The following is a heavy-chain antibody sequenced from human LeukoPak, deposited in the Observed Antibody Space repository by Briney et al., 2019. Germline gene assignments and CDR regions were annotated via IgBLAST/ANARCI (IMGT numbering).Heavy chain of an antibody. D-gene: IGHD6-19*01. V-gene: IGHV3-74*01. Sequence: GSLLLSCAASGFTFSNYWMHWVRQAPGKGLVWVSRIYSDVSSTSYADAVKGRFTISRDNAKNTLYLQMNSLRAEDTAVYYCVRMGSGWDFDYWGQGSLVTVSS. CDR2: IYSDVSST. J-gene: IGHJ4*02. CDR3: VRMGSGWDFDY. CDR1: GFTFSNYW.